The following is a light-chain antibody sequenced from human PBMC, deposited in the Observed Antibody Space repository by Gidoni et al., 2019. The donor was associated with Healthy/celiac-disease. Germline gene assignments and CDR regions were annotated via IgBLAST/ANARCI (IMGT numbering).Light chain of an antibody. CDR3: CSYAGSYTTDVV. V-gene: IGLV2-11*01. CDR1: SIDVGGYNY. Sequence: SALTHPRSVSGSPVHSLTISCTGTSIDVGGYNYVNWYQQHPGKAPNLMIYDVSKRPSGVPDRFAGSKSGNTAYMTTSALQAEEAADDYCCSYAGSYTTDVVFGGGTKLTVL. CDR2: DVS. J-gene: IGLJ2*01.